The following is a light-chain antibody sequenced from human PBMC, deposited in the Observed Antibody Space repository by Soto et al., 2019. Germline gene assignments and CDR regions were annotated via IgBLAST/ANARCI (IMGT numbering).Light chain of an antibody. CDR3: LLSYSGARLYV. J-gene: IGLJ1*01. Sequence: QAVVTQEPSLTVSPGGTVTLTCGSSTGAVTSGHYPYWFQQKPGQAPRTLIYDTSNKHSWTPARFSGSLLGGKAALTLSDAQPEDEAEYYCLLSYSGARLYVFGTGTKLTVL. CDR1: TGAVTSGHY. CDR2: DTS. V-gene: IGLV7-46*01.